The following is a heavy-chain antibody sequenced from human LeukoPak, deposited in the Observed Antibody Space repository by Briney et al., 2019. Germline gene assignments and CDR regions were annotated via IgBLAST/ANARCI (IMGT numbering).Heavy chain of an antibody. Sequence: GGSLRLSCAVSGFTFSTYWMNWVRQTPGKGLEWVANIKQDGSEKYYVDSVEGRFTISRDNAKNSLYLQMNSLRAEDTAVYYCARWIGGFDYWGQGALVTVSS. V-gene: IGHV3-7*01. J-gene: IGHJ4*02. CDR1: GFTFSTYW. CDR2: IKQDGSEK. D-gene: IGHD3-10*01. CDR3: ARWIGGFDY.